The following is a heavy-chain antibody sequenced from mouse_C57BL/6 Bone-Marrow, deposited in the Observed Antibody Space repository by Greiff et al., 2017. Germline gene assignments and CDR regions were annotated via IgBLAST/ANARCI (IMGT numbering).Heavy chain of an antibody. V-gene: IGHV1-64*01. J-gene: IGHJ4*01. D-gene: IGHD2-4*01. Sequence: QVQLQQSGAELVKPGASVKLSCKASGYTFTNYWMHWVKQRPGQGLEWIGMMHPNGGSPDYNEKFKSEATLSVDTSSRTAYMELSSLTSEDSAVYYCARSDDYDDYTMDYWGQGTAVTVSS. CDR1: GYTFTNYW. CDR2: MHPNGGSP. CDR3: ARSDDYDDYTMDY.